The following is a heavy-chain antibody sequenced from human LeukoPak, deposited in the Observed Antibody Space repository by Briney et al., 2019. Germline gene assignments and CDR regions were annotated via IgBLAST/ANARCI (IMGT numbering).Heavy chain of an antibody. CDR3: ASGISAQPFDY. V-gene: IGHV3-7*01. J-gene: IGHJ4*02. D-gene: IGHD2/OR15-2a*01. Sequence: GGSLRLSCAASGFTFNNYWMSWVRQAPGKGLEWVANINEDGSQKYYVDSVKGRFTISRDNAKNSLYLQMNSLRAEDTAVYYCASGISAQPFDYWGQGTLVTVSS. CDR1: GFTFNNYW. CDR2: INEDGSQK.